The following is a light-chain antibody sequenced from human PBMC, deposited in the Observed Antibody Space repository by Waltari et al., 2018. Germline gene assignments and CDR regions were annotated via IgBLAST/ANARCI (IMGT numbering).Light chain of an antibody. Sequence: NFMLTQPHSVSESPGKTVTISCTGSSGSIADHYVQWYQQRPGSAPTTVIFEDNRRPPGVPDRFSGSIDSSANSASLAISGLKTEDEADYYCQSYDGSNWVFGGGTKLTVL. CDR1: SGSIADHY. CDR2: EDN. V-gene: IGLV6-57*02. CDR3: QSYDGSNWV. J-gene: IGLJ3*02.